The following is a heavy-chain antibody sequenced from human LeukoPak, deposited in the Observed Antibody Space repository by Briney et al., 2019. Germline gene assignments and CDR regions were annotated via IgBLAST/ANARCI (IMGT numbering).Heavy chain of an antibody. CDR1: GGSISSSSYY. V-gene: IGHV4-39*07. CDR3: ARAGAKGTWFDP. D-gene: IGHD1-1*01. J-gene: IGHJ5*02. Sequence: SETLSLTCTVSGGSISSSSYYWGWIRQPPGKGLEWIGSIYYSGSTYYNPSLKSRVTISVDTSNNQFLLKLNSVTAADTAVYYCARAGAKGTWFDPWGQGTLVTVSS. CDR2: IYYSGST.